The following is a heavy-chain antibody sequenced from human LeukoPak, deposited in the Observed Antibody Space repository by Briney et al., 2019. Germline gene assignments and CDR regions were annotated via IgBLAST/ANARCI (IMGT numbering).Heavy chain of an antibody. V-gene: IGHV4-59*01. J-gene: IGHJ5*02. CDR3: VRGPYGASISKWFDP. CDR1: RGSISGYS. D-gene: IGHD4/OR15-4a*01. CDR2: IYYSGDT. Sequence: SETLSLTCTVSRGSISGYSWSWIRQSPGGGLEWIGYIYYSGDTAYNPSLRSRVTMSVDTSKNQFSLQLRSMTTADTAVYYCVRGPYGASISKWFDPWGQGTLVTVSS.